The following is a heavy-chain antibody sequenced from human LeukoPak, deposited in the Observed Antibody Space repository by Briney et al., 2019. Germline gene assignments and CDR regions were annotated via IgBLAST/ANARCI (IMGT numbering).Heavy chain of an antibody. V-gene: IGHV4-59*01. CDR1: GGSISSYY. CDR2: IYYSGST. D-gene: IGHD1-7*01. Sequence: PSETLSLTCTVSGGSISSYYWSWIRQPPGKGLEWIGYIYYSGSTNYNPSLKSRVTISVDTSKNQFSLKLSSVTAADTAVYYCARAVHNWNYLNWLDPWGQGTLVTVSS. CDR3: ARAVHNWNYLNWLDP. J-gene: IGHJ5*02.